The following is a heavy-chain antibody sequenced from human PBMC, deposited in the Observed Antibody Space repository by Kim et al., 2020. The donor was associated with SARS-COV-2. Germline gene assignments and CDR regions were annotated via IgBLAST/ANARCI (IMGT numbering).Heavy chain of an antibody. J-gene: IGHJ4*02. CDR2: GST. D-gene: IGHD3-22*01. Sequence: GSTYYADSVKGRFTISRDNSKNTLYLQMNSLRAEDTAVYYCASPSSGYGYWGQGTLVTVSS. CDR3: ASPSSGYGY. V-gene: IGHV3-23*01.